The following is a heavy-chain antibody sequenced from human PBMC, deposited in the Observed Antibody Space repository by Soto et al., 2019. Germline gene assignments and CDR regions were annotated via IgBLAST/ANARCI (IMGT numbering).Heavy chain of an antibody. CDR3: ARDLLNCSSTSCLNWFDP. CDR1: GGTFSSYT. V-gene: IGHV1-69*08. CDR2: IIPILGIA. D-gene: IGHD2-2*01. Sequence: QVQLVQSGAEVKKPGSSVKVSCKASGGTFSSYTISWVRQAPGQGLEWMGRIIPILGIANYAQKFQGRVTIPADKSTSTAYMELSSLRSEDTAVYYCARDLLNCSSTSCLNWFDPWGQGTLVTVSS. J-gene: IGHJ5*02.